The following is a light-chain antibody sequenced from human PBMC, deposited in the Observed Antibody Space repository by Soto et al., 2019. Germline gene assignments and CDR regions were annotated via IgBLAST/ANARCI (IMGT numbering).Light chain of an antibody. Sequence: EIVLTQSPGTLSLSPGERATLSCRASQSVRNVYLAWYQQKPGQAPRLLIYDASNRATGIPDRFSGSGSGTGFTLTINRPEPEDFAVYYCQQSGSSPRTFGQGTKLEIK. J-gene: IGKJ2*01. CDR2: DAS. CDR3: QQSGSSPRT. V-gene: IGKV3-20*01. CDR1: QSVRNVY.